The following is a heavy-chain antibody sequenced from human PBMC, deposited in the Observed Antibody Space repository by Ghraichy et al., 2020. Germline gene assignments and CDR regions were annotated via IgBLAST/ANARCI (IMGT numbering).Heavy chain of an antibody. J-gene: IGHJ6*02. V-gene: IGHV4-59*08. CDR3: ARRDMVRGVNYYYYGMDV. CDR2: IYYSGST. Sequence: SQTLSLTCTVSGGSISSYYWSWIRQPPGQGLEWIGYIYYSGSTNYNPSLKSRVTISVDTSKNQFSLKLSSVTAADTAVYYCARRDMVRGVNYYYYGMDVWGQGTTVTVSS. CDR1: GGSISSYY. D-gene: IGHD3-10*01.